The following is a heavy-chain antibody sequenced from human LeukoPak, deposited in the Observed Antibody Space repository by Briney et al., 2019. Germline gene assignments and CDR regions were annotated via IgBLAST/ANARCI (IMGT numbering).Heavy chain of an antibody. D-gene: IGHD4-11*01. CDR2: INHSGST. CDR1: GGSFSGYY. Sequence: SETLSLTCAVYGGSFSGYYWSWVRQPPGKGLEWIGEINHSGSTNYNPSLKSRVTISVDTSKNQFSLKLSSVTAADTAVYYCAREGNYRRRGHFDYWGQGTLVTVSS. V-gene: IGHV4-34*01. J-gene: IGHJ4*02. CDR3: AREGNYRRRGHFDY.